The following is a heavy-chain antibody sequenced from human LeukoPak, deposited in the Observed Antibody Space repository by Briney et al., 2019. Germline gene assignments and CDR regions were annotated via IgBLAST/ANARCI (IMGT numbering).Heavy chain of an antibody. CDR2: IFPSGLT. CDR3: ARAGDGHYYYYYIDV. CDR1: NGSFTNYY. V-gene: IGHV4-4*08. D-gene: IGHD1-26*01. Sequence: PSETLSLTCSVSNGSFTNYYWGWIRQPPGKRLEWIGYIFPSGLTNYNPSLNSRVTISLDTAKSQFSLTLKSVTAADTAVYYCARAGDGHYYYYYIDVWGTGTPVTVSS. J-gene: IGHJ6*03.